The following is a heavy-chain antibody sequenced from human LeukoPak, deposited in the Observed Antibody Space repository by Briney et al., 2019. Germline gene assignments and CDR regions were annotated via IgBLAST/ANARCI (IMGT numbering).Heavy chain of an antibody. CDR2: IKQDGSEK. CDR1: GFTFSSYW. V-gene: IGHV3-7*01. Sequence: GGSLRLSCAASGFTFSSYWMSWVRQAPGKGLEWVANIKQDGSEKYYVDSVKGRFTISRDNAKNSLYLQMNSLRAEDTAVYYCARAWAWYYDSSGYFDYWGQGTPVTVSS. J-gene: IGHJ4*02. CDR3: ARAWAWYYDSSGYFDY. D-gene: IGHD3-22*01.